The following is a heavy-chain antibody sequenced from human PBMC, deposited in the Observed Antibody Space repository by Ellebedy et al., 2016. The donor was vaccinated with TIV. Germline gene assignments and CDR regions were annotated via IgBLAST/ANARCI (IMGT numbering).Heavy chain of an antibody. CDR2: IFYSGTT. D-gene: IGHD6-13*01. V-gene: IGHV4-39*01. J-gene: IGHJ3*02. CDR1: GGSIRSRNYY. Sequence: SETLSLTXTVSGGSIRSRNYYWGWIRQPPGKGLEWFGSIFYSGTTYYNPSLRSRVSISVDTSKNQFSLKVNSVTAADTALYYCARPQQLIFDAFDIWGRGTMVTVSS. CDR3: ARPQQLIFDAFDI.